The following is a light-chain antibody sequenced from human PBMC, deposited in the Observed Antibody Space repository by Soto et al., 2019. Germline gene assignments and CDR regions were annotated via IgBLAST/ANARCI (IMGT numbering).Light chain of an antibody. Sequence: EIVLTQSPATLSVSPGERATLSCRASQGISSLLAWYQQKPGQAPRLLIYAASTRAAGIPARFSGSGSGPDFTLTISSLQSEDFAIYYCQQYYDWPITFGQGTRLEIK. V-gene: IGKV3-15*01. J-gene: IGKJ5*01. CDR1: QGISSL. CDR2: AAS. CDR3: QQYYDWPIT.